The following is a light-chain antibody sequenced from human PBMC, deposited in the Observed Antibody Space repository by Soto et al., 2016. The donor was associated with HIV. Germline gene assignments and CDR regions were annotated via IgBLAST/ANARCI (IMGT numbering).Light chain of an antibody. J-gene: IGLJ3*02. V-gene: IGLV3-21*03. Sequence: SYELTQPPSVSMAPGKTATITCGGNNLGSKSVHWYQQKPGQAPVLVVYDDGDRPSGIPERFSGSNSGNTATLTISRVEAGDEADYYCQVWDPNTDNWVFGGGTKADRP. CDR1: NLGSKS. CDR2: DDG. CDR3: QVWDPNTDNWV.